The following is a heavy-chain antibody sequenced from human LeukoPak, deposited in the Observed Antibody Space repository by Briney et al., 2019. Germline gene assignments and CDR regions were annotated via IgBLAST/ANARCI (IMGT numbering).Heavy chain of an antibody. J-gene: IGHJ3*02. CDR2: IYYSGSP. CDR1: GGSISSHY. V-gene: IGHV4-59*11. CDR3: ARGWYYDYVWGSYRYPDAFDI. Sequence: KPSGTLSLTCTVSGGSISSHYWSWIRQPPGKGLEWIGYIYYSGSPNYNPSLKSRVTISVDTSKNQFSLKLSSVTAADTAVYYCARGWYYDYVWGSYRYPDAFDIWGQGTMVTVSS. D-gene: IGHD3-16*02.